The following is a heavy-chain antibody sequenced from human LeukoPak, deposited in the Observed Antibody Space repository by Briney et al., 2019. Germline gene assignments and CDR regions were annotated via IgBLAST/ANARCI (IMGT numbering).Heavy chain of an antibody. J-gene: IGHJ6*03. D-gene: IGHD3-3*01. CDR3: AREAYYDFWAGGYYYYYMDV. CDR1: GFTFSSYE. CDR2: ISSSGSTI. V-gene: IGHV3-48*03. Sequence: GGSLRLSCAASGFTFSSYEMNWVRQAPGKGLEWVSYISSSGSTIYYADSVMGRFTISRDNAKNSLYLQMNSLRAEDTAVYYCAREAYYDFWAGGYYYYYMDVWGKGTTVTVSS.